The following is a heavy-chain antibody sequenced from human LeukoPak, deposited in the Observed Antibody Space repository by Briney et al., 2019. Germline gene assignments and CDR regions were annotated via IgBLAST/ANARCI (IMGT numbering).Heavy chain of an antibody. CDR3: AREKLGVGTAFDY. D-gene: IGHD1/OR15-1a*01. CDR2: ISSSNSYI. J-gene: IGHJ4*02. Sequence: GGSLRLSCAASGFTFSNYNMNWVRQAPGKGLEWVSSISSSNSYIYYADSVKGRFTISRDNAKNSLYLQMNSLRAEDTAVYYCAREKLGVGTAFDYWGQGTLVTVSS. CDR1: GFTFSNYN. V-gene: IGHV3-21*01.